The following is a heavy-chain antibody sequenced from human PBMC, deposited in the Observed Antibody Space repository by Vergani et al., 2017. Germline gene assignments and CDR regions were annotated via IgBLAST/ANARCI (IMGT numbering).Heavy chain of an antibody. CDR3: ARARNRNPWNYYYYMDV. Sequence: EVQLVESGGGLVKPGGSLRLSCAASGFTFSSYSMNWVRQAPGKGLEWVSSISSSSSYIYYADSVKGRFTISRDNAKNSLYLQMNSLRAEDTAVYYCARARNRNPWNYYYYMDVWGKGTTVTVSS. V-gene: IGHV3-21*01. J-gene: IGHJ6*03. CDR2: ISSSSSYI. CDR1: GFTFSSYS. D-gene: IGHD1-14*01.